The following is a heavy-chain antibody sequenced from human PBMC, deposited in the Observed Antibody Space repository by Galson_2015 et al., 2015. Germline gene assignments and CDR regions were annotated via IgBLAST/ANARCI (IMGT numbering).Heavy chain of an antibody. CDR3: ARGVAYCGGDCYRAFDF. CDR1: GFTFGSHS. Sequence: CAASGFTFGSHSMNWVRQAPGKGLEWVSYISSISRSIYYADSVKGRFTISRDNAKNSLYLQMNNLRDEDTAVYYCARGVAYCGGDCYRAFDFWGQGTLVTVSS. D-gene: IGHD2-21*02. J-gene: IGHJ4*02. CDR2: ISSISRSI. V-gene: IGHV3-48*02.